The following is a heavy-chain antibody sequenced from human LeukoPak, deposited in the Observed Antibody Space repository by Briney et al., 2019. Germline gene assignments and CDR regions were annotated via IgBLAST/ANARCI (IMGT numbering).Heavy chain of an antibody. D-gene: IGHD4-17*01. J-gene: IGHJ2*01. CDR1: GDSVSSNSAA. Sequence: SQTLSLTCAISGDSVSSNSAAWNWIRQSPSRGLEWLGRTYYRSKWYNDYAVSVKSRITINPDTSRNQFSLQLNSVTPEDTAVYYCARDSPLTTVTTFPYWYFDLWGRGTLVTVSS. CDR2: TYYRSKWYN. V-gene: IGHV6-1*01. CDR3: ARDSPLTTVTTFPYWYFDL.